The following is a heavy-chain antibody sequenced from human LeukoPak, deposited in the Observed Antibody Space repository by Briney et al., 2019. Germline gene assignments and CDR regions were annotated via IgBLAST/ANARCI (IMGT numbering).Heavy chain of an antibody. CDR3: ARSRQDGSGSDVEAAY. V-gene: IGHV1-2*02. Sequence: ASVKVSCKASRYTFTRYYMYWVRQAPGQGREWMGEINPHSGGTNYEQKFQGKVTMTRTTSISTAYMALSRLRSDDTAVYYCARSRQDGSGSDVEAAYWGQGTLVTVSS. CDR1: RYTFTRYY. CDR2: INPHSGGT. J-gene: IGHJ4*02. D-gene: IGHD3-22*01.